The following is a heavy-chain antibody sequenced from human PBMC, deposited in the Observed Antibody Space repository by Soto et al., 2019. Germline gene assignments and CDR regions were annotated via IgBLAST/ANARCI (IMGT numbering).Heavy chain of an antibody. CDR1: GFTFSSYS. D-gene: IGHD2-2*01. Sequence: EVQLVESGGGLVKPGGSLRLSCAASGFTFSSYSMNWVRQAPGKGLEWVSSISSSSSYIYYADSVKGRFTISRDNAKNSLYLQMNSLRAEDTAVYYCASYRGTLVPAASFDYWGQGTLVTVSS. CDR2: ISSSSSYI. V-gene: IGHV3-21*01. J-gene: IGHJ4*02. CDR3: ASYRGTLVPAASFDY.